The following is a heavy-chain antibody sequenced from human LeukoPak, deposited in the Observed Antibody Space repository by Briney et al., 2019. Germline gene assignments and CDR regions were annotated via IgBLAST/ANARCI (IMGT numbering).Heavy chain of an antibody. V-gene: IGHV6-1*01. D-gene: IGHD3-16*01. CDR1: GDSISSNNAA. CDR3: TSGWALNA. J-gene: IGHJ5*02. Sequence: SQTLSLTCVISGDSISSNNAAWNWIRQSPSRGFEWLGRTYFRSEWHQDYAASVKGRIRIDSDTSKNQFSLHLTSMTPGDTAVYFCTSGWALNAWGQGTLVTVSS. CDR2: TYFRSEWHQ.